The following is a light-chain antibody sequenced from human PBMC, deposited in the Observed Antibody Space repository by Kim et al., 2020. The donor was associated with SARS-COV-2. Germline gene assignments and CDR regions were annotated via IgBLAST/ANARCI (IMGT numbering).Light chain of an antibody. CDR3: SSYTTTRTWV. CDR1: SSDVGGYDY. V-gene: IGLV2-14*03. Sequence: GQSITSSCTGTSSDVGGYDYVSWYQHHPGKAPKLIIYDVTKRPSGVSNRFSGSKSGNTASLTISGLQAEDEADYYCSSYTTTRTWVFGGGTQLTVL. J-gene: IGLJ3*02. CDR2: DVT.